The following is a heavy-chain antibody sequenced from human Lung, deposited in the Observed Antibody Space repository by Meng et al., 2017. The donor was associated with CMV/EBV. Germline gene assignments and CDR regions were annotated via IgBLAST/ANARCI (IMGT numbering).Heavy chain of an antibody. CDR2: IYGAGTT. Sequence: GESLKISCAASGFTVSSNYMSWVRQAPGKGLEWVSIIYGAGTTKYADSVKGRFTFSRDNSKNTLYLQMNSLRAEDTAVYYCARAPRGYGGKLYYFDHWGQGTLVTVSS. D-gene: IGHD4-23*01. CDR1: GFTVSSNY. V-gene: IGHV3-66*02. CDR3: ARAPRGYGGKLYYFDH. J-gene: IGHJ4*02.